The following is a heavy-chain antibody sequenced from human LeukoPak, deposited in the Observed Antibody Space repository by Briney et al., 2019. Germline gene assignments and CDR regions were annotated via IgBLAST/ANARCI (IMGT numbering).Heavy chain of an antibody. J-gene: IGHJ4*02. D-gene: IGHD3-22*01. CDR3: AREYYGSSGYYNDY. V-gene: IGHV4-59*01. Sequence: SETLSLTCTVSGDSISSYHWSWIRQPPGKGLEWIGYISYSGGPNYHPSHKSRVTISVDTSKNQFSLKLTSVTAADTAVYYCAREYYGSSGYYNDYWGQGALVTVSS. CDR2: ISYSGGP. CDR1: GDSISSYH.